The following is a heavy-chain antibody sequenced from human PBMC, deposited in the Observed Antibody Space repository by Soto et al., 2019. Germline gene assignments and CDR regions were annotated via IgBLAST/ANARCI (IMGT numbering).Heavy chain of an antibody. Sequence: VQLVQSGVEVKKPGASVKVSCKASGYTFTNYAISWGRQAPGRGLEWMGWVNTYNGNPNYAQIFQGRVTMTTDTSTGTAYMELRSLKSDDSAVYYCARDSQYSTSWQRFDSWGQGTLVTVSS. V-gene: IGHV1-18*01. CDR2: VNTYNGNP. D-gene: IGHD6-13*01. CDR3: ARDSQYSTSWQRFDS. CDR1: GYTFTNYA. J-gene: IGHJ4*02.